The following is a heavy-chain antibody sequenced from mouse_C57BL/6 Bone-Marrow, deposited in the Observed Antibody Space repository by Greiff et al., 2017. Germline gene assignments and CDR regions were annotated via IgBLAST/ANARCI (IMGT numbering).Heavy chain of an antibody. V-gene: IGHV2-2*01. J-gene: IGHJ3*01. CDR2: IWSGGST. Sequence: QVQLKESGPGLVQPSQSLSITCTVSGFSLTSYGVHWVRQSPGKGLEWLGVIWSGGSTDYTAAFISRLSISKDNSKSQVFFKMNSLQADDTSIYYWARIDHTWFAYWGQGTLVTVSA. D-gene: IGHD6-1*01. CDR3: ARIDHTWFAY. CDR1: GFSLTSYG.